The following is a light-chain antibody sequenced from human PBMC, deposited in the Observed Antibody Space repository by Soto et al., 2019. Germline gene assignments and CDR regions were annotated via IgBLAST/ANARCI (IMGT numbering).Light chain of an antibody. V-gene: IGKV1-5*03. CDR3: QQYKSYST. CDR1: QSISSW. CDR2: KAS. Sequence: DIQMTQSPSTRSAPVVDRVTITCRASQSISSWLAWYQQKPRKAPKLLIYKASSLESGVPSRFSGSGSGTEFTLNISSLQPDDFATYYCQQYKSYSTFAQGTKV. J-gene: IGKJ1*01.